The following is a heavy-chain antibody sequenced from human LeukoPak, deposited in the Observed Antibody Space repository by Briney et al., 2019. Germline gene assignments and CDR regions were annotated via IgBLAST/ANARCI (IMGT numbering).Heavy chain of an antibody. V-gene: IGHV3-74*01. CDR1: GFTFSSYW. J-gene: IGHJ3*02. Sequence: PGGSLRLSCAASGFTFSSYWMHWVRQALGKGLVWVSRINSDGSSTSYADSVKGRFTISRDNAKNTLYLQMNSLRAEDTAVYYCARDQRQWLVRAFDIWGQGTMVTVSS. CDR3: ARDQRQWLVRAFDI. D-gene: IGHD6-19*01. CDR2: INSDGSST.